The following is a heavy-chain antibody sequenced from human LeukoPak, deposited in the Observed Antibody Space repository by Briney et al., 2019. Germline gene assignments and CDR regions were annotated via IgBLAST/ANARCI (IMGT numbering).Heavy chain of an antibody. CDR3: AKDRRTTILFDY. D-gene: IGHD1-1*01. CDR1: GFTFSSYA. V-gene: IGHV3-23*01. CDR2: ISGSGGST. J-gene: IGHJ4*02. Sequence: GGSLRLSCAASGFTFSSYAMSWVRQAPGKGLEWVSAISGSGGSTYYADSVKGRFTISRDNYKNKLYLQMNSLRAEDTAVYYCAKDRRTTILFDYWGQGTLVTVSS.